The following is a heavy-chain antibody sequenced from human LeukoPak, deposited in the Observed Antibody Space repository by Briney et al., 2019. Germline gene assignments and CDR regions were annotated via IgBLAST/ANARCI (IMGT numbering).Heavy chain of an antibody. CDR3: AGRSGGSDY. V-gene: IGHV3-30*04. Sequence: PGGFLRPSCGASGFTFSNYTMNWVRQAPGKGLGWVAIISGDGSDRFYADSVKGRFTLTRDNSKNTLFLQMNSLRTEDTALYYCAGRSGGSDYWGQGTLVTVSS. D-gene: IGHD2-15*01. CDR2: ISGDGSDR. J-gene: IGHJ4*02. CDR1: GFTFSNYT.